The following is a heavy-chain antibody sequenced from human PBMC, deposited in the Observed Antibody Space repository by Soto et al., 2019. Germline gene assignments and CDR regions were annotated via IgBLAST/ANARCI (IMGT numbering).Heavy chain of an antibody. CDR1: GGTFNNYA. J-gene: IGHJ6*02. D-gene: IGHD3-10*01. V-gene: IGHV1-69*01. CDR2: IIPTFGTG. CDR3: GSFDGTLVRGSPASTYEMEL. Sequence: QVLLVQSGPEVKKPGSSVKVSCKASGGTFNNYAINWVRQAPGKGLEWMGGIIPTFGTGNHAQKFQGRVTITADESTTTAFIELNSRRSEDTAIHSLGSFDGTLVRGSPASTYEMELWGQGATVIVSS.